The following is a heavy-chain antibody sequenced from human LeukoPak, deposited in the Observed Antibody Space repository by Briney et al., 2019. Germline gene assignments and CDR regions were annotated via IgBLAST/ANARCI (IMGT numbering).Heavy chain of an antibody. CDR2: INHSGST. CDR3: ARDGPEHYDSSGYYFDY. J-gene: IGHJ4*02. D-gene: IGHD3-22*01. CDR1: GGSFSGYY. V-gene: IGHV4-34*01. Sequence: SETLSLTCAVYGGSFSGYYWSWIRQPPGKGLEWIGEINHSGSTNYNPSLKSRVTISVDTSKNQFSLKLSSVTAEDTAVYYCARDGPEHYDSSGYYFDYWGQGTLVTVSS.